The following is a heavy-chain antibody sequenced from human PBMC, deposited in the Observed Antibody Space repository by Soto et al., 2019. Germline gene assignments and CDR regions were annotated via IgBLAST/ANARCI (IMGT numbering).Heavy chain of an antibody. J-gene: IGHJ4*02. CDR1: GFTFSSYA. CDR3: AKDRAIAAAGTRSDY. Sequence: GGSLRLSCAASGFTFSSYAMSWVRQAPGKGLEWVSAISGSGGSTYYADSGKGRFTISRDNSKNTLYLQMNSLRAEDTAVYYCAKDRAIAAAGTRSDYWGQGTLVTVSS. V-gene: IGHV3-23*01. D-gene: IGHD6-13*01. CDR2: ISGSGGST.